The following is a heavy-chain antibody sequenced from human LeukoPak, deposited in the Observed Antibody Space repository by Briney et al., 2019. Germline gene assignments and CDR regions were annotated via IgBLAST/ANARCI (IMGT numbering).Heavy chain of an antibody. J-gene: IGHJ3*02. Sequence: GGSLRLSCAASGFTFSSYGMHWVRQAPGKGLEWVAVILYDGSNKYYADSVKGRFTISRDNSKNTLYLQMNSLRAEDTAVYYCAKGSGRIAARPFGYAFDIWGQGTMVTISS. CDR2: ILYDGSNK. CDR1: GFTFSSYG. V-gene: IGHV3-30*18. CDR3: AKGSGRIAARPFGYAFDI. D-gene: IGHD6-6*01.